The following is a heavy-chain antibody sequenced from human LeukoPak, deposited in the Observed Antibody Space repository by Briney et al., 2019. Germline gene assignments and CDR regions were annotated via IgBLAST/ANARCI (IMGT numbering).Heavy chain of an antibody. J-gene: IGHJ3*02. CDR3: ARGLQENLAWLQAFSAFDI. Sequence: GASVKVSCKASGYTFTGYYMHWVRQDPGHGLEWMGWINHNSGGTNYAQKFQGRVTMTRDTSISTAYMELSRLRSDDTAVYYCARGLQENLAWLQAFSAFDIWGQGTMVTVSS. CDR2: INHNSGGT. CDR1: GYTFTGYY. V-gene: IGHV1-2*02. D-gene: IGHD5-12*01.